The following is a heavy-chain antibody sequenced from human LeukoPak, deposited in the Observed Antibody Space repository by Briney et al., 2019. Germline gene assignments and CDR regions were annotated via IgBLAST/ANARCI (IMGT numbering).Heavy chain of an antibody. CDR3: ARHSAVVIDISWWFSFDY. V-gene: IGHV4-34*01. CDR1: GGSFSGYY. D-gene: IGHD2-21*01. Sequence: SETLSLTCAVYGGSFSGYYWSWIRQPPGKGLEWIGEINHSGSTNYNPSLKSRVTISVDTSKNQFSLKLSSVTAADTAVYYCARHSAVVIDISWWFSFDYWGQGTLVTVSS. J-gene: IGHJ4*02. CDR2: INHSGST.